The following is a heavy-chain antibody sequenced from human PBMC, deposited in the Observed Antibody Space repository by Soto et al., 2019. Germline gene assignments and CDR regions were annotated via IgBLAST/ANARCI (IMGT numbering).Heavy chain of an antibody. Sequence: GSVKVSCKVSGYTLTELSMHWVRQAPGKGLEWMGGFDPEDGETIYAQKFQGRVTMTEDTSTDTAYMELSSLRSEDTAVYYCATGISQQLAFDPWGQGTLVTVSS. CDR1: GYTLTELS. J-gene: IGHJ5*02. V-gene: IGHV1-24*01. CDR2: FDPEDGET. D-gene: IGHD6-13*01. CDR3: ATGISQQLAFDP.